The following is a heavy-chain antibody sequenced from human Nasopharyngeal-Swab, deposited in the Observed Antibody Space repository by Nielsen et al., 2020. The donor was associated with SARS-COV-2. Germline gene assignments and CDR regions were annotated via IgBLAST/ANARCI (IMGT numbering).Heavy chain of an antibody. CDR3: ARERGYDSSGYFYFDY. CDR2: VSSSSSSI. D-gene: IGHD3-22*01. J-gene: IGHJ4*02. CDR1: GFTFNMYS. V-gene: IGHV3-48*01. Sequence: GESLKISCAASGFTFNMYSMNWVRQAPGKGLEWLSYVSSSSSSIYYADSVQGRFTISRDNAKNSLYLQMNSLRAEDTAVYYCARERGYDSSGYFYFDYWGQGTLVTVSS.